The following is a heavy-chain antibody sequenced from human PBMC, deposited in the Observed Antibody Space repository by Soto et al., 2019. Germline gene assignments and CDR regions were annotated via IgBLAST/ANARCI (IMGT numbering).Heavy chain of an antibody. CDR3: AHRGNMAGGPDNYVGT. CDR2: IYWNDEK. Sequence: GSGPTLVNPTQTLTLTCSFSGFSLTTGVRVGWIRQPPGKALEWLAIIYWNDEKLYNPSLKTRLTITKDTSKNQGVLTVTDMDHVDTATYYCAHRGNMAGGPDNYVGTWGQGTLVTVSS. V-gene: IGHV2-5*01. J-gene: IGHJ5*02. D-gene: IGHD3-10*01. CDR1: GFSLTTGVR.